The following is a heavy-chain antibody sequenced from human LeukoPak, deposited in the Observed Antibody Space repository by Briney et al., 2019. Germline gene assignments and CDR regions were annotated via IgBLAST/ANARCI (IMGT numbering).Heavy chain of an antibody. CDR3: ARDLRDGYNFEFGY. D-gene: IGHD5-24*01. V-gene: IGHV3-30-3*01. CDR2: ISYDGSNK. CDR1: GFTFSSYA. J-gene: IGHJ4*02. Sequence: GRSLRLSCAASGFTFSSYALHWVRQAPGKGLEWVAVISYDGSNKYYADSVKGRFTISRDNSKNTLYLQMNSLRAEDTAVYYCARDLRDGYNFEFGYWGQGTLVTVSS.